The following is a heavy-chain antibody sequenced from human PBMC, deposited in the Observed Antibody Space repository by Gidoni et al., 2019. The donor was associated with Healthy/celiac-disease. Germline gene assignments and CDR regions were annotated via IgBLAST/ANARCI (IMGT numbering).Heavy chain of an antibody. V-gene: IGHV4-61*01. J-gene: IGHJ4*02. CDR1: GGSVSSGSYY. D-gene: IGHD2-8*01. CDR3: ARGVLMVYAETFDY. CDR2: IYYSGST. Sequence: QVQLQESGPGLVKPSETLSLTCTVSGGSVSSGSYYWSWIRQPPGKGLEWIGYIYYSGSTNYNPSLKSRVTISVDTSKNQFSLKLSSVTAADTAVYYCARGVLMVYAETFDYWGQGTLVTVSS.